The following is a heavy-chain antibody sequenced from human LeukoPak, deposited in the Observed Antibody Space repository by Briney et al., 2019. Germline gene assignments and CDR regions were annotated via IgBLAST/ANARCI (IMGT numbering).Heavy chain of an antibody. CDR3: ATTNDGGGYQWGDFFDF. Sequence: SVKVSSKASGGTSNSHAISWVRQAPGQGLEWMGRIIPNLGTTNRAQNFQDRVTLTADKSTNTAYMELTSLTSDDTAVYYCATTNDGGGYQWGDFFDFWGQGTLVTVSS. V-gene: IGHV1-69*04. D-gene: IGHD3-22*01. CDR1: GGTSNSHA. CDR2: IIPNLGTT. J-gene: IGHJ4*02.